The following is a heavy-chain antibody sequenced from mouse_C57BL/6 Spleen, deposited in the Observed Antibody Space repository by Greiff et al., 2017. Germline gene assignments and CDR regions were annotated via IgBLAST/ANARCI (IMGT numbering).Heavy chain of an antibody. D-gene: IGHD1-1*01. CDR1: GYTFTSYW. J-gene: IGHJ2*01. CDR2: IDPSDSYT. Sequence: QVQLQQSGAELVMPGASVKLSCKASGYTFTSYWMHWVKQRPGQGLEWIGEIDPSDSYTNYNQKFKGKATLTVDKSSSTAYMQLSSLTSEDSAVYYCARRGYDDSSYLDYWGQGTTLTVSS. V-gene: IGHV1-69*01. CDR3: ARRGYDDSSYLDY.